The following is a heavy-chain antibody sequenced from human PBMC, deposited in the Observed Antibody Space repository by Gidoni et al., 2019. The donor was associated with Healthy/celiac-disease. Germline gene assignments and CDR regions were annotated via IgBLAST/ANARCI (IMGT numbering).Heavy chain of an antibody. Sequence: EVQLVESGGGLVQPGGSLRLSCAASGFTFSSYSMNWVRQAPGKGLEWVSYISSSSSTIYYADSVKGRFTISRDNAKNSLYLQMNSLRAEDTAVYYCARAEDCSGGSCYYYWGQGTLVTVSS. CDR2: ISSSSSTI. V-gene: IGHV3-48*01. J-gene: IGHJ4*02. CDR3: ARAEDCSGGSCYYY. D-gene: IGHD2-15*01. CDR1: GFTFSSYS.